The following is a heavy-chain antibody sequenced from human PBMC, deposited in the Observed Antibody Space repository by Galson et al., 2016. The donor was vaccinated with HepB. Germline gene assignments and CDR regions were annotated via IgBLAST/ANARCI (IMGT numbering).Heavy chain of an antibody. J-gene: IGHJ4*02. D-gene: IGHD3-10*01. CDR1: GFTFSSYA. V-gene: IGHV3-30*04. CDR2: ISYDGSNK. Sequence: SLRLSCAASGFTFSSYAMHWVRQAPGKGLEWVAVISYDGSNKYFAASVKGRFTIPRDNSKNTLYLQMNSLRAEDTAVYYCAKDALFYGSGNYVHYWGQGTLVTVSS. CDR3: AKDALFYGSGNYVHY.